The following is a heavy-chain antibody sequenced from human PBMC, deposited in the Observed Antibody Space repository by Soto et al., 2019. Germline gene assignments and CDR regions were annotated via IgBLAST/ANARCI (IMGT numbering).Heavy chain of an antibody. J-gene: IGHJ4*02. CDR1: GFTFSNYA. V-gene: IGHV3-30*18. CDR2: ISYDGSNK. CDR3: PKDPYCSRTRCYGLGHYGARV. Sequence: GGSLRLSCAASGFTFSNYAMHWVRQAPGKGLEWVAVISYDGSNKVYGDSVKGRFTISRDNSKNTLYLQMSSRSAEDQAVYFCPKDPYCSRTRCYGLGHYGARVWGRGTMGTVSS. D-gene: IGHD2-2*01.